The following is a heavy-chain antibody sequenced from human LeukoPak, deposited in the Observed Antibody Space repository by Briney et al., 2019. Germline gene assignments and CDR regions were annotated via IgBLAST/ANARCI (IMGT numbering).Heavy chain of an antibody. D-gene: IGHD1-26*01. V-gene: IGHV4-39*07. J-gene: IGHJ4*02. CDR1: GGSISSTSYY. CDR3: ARAHSGSYYEFDY. CDR2: INHSGST. Sequence: SETLSLTCTVSGGSISSTSYYWGWIRQPPGKGLEWIGEINHSGSTNYNPSLKSRVTISVDTSKNQFSLKLSSVTAADTAVYYCARAHSGSYYEFDYWGQGTLVTVSS.